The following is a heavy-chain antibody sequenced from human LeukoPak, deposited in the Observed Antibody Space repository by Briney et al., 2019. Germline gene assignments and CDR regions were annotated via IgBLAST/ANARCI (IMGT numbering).Heavy chain of an antibody. CDR1: GGSISSYY. Sequence: PSETLSLTCTVSGGSISSYYWSWIRQPPGKGLEWIGYIYYSGSSNYNPSLKRRVTISLDTSKNQFSLKLSSVTAADTAVYYCARFSSGFYDAFHIWGQGTMVTVSS. V-gene: IGHV4-59*01. J-gene: IGHJ3*02. CDR3: ARFSSGFYDAFHI. CDR2: IYYSGSS. D-gene: IGHD6-19*01.